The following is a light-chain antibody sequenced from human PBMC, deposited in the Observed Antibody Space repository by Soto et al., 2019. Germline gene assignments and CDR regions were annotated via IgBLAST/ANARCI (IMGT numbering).Light chain of an antibody. Sequence: EIVLTQSPGTLSLSPGERATLSCRASQSVSSSSLDWYQQKPGQAPRLLIYGASSRATGIPDRFSGSGSGTDFTLTISSLESDEFAVYYCQQYGSSPPWTFGQGTKVDI. CDR2: GAS. V-gene: IGKV3-20*01. CDR1: QSVSSSS. CDR3: QQYGSSPPWT. J-gene: IGKJ1*01.